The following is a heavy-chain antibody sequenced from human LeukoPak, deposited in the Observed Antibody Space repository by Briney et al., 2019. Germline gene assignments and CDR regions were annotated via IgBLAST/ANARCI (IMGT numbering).Heavy chain of an antibody. J-gene: IGHJ5*02. Sequence: GGSLRLSCAASGFTFSWYLMSWVRQAPGKGLEWVANIKEDGSEKYYVDSVKGRFTISRDNAKNSLYLQMNSLRAEDTAVYYCARDRGVVGQFDPWGQGTLVTVSS. D-gene: IGHD2-15*01. CDR1: GFTFSWYL. V-gene: IGHV3-7*04. CDR2: IKEDGSEK. CDR3: ARDRGVVGQFDP.